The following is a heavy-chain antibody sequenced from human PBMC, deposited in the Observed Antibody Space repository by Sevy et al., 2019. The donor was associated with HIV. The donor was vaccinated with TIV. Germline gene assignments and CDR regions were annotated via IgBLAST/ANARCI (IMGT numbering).Heavy chain of an antibody. J-gene: IGHJ4*02. CDR1: GYNFNTYG. Sequence: ASLKVSCKASGYNFNTYGITWVRQAPGQGLEWMGWIGVNNGKTNYAARLQARISMTADTSTSTVYMELRTLTSDDTAIYFCARDSYYYDMHSSYRPPDYWGQGTLVTVSS. CDR2: IGVNNGKT. CDR3: ARDSYYYDMHSSYRPPDY. D-gene: IGHD3-22*01. V-gene: IGHV1-18*01.